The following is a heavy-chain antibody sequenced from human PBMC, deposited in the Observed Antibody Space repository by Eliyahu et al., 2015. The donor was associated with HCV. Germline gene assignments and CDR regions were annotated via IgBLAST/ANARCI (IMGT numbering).Heavy chain of an antibody. D-gene: IGHD3-22*01. Sequence: QEQLVESGGGLVKPGGSLRLSCVASGFRFYDFSMTWIRQAPGKGLGWLASISMSASSIXYADPVKGRFTITRDNAKSSVYLQLNSLRADDTAMYYCVRERELNGDDYDDQPPALDPWGPGTMVTVSS. J-gene: IGHJ3*01. CDR3: VRERELNGDDYDDQPPALDP. V-gene: IGHV3-11*01. CDR1: GFRFYDFS. CDR2: ISMSASSI.